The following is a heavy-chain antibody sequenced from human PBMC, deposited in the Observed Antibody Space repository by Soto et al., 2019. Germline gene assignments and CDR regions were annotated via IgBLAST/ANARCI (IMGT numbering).Heavy chain of an antibody. Sequence: SETLSLTCTVSGGPISSNYWIWIRQPPGKGLEWIGYIYYSGSTNYNPSLKSRVTISVDTSKNQFSLKLSSVTAADTAVYYCARERYCGGDCSKAEYFQHWGQGTLVTVS. CDR3: ARERYCGGDCSKAEYFQH. J-gene: IGHJ1*01. CDR2: IYYSGST. V-gene: IGHV4-59*01. CDR1: GGPISSNY. D-gene: IGHD2-21*02.